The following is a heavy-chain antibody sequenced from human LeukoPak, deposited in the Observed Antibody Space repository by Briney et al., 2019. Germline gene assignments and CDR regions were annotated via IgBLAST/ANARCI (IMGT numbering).Heavy chain of an antibody. J-gene: IGHJ6*02. CDR3: ARSQTYYDFWSGYSGMDV. V-gene: IGHV4-59*13. Sequence: PSETLSLTCTVSGGSISSYYWSWLRQPPGKGLEWIGYIYYSGSTNYNPSLKSRVTISVDTSKNQFSLKLSSVTAADTAVYYCARSQTYYDFWSGYSGMDVWGQGTTVTVSS. D-gene: IGHD3-3*01. CDR1: GGSISSYY. CDR2: IYYSGST.